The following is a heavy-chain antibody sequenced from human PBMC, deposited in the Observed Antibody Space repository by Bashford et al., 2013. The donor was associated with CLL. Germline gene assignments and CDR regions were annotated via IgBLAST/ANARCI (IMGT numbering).Heavy chain of an antibody. CDR1: GYTFNDYG. Sequence: ASVKVSCKASGYTFNDYGITWVRQAPGQGLKWMGRVDVLNRGTIFARDFQGRVTMTRDTSVTTAYMELRGLTTDDSATYFCARPRLNAHYGVIDLWGQGTVVTVSS. CDR2: VDVLNRGT. D-gene: IGHD2-8*01. J-gene: IGHJ3*01. CDR3: ARPRLNAHYGVIDL. V-gene: IGHV1-2*02.